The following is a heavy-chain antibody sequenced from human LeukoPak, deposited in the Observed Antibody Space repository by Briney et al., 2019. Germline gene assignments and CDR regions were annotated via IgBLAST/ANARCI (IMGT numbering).Heavy chain of an antibody. J-gene: IGHJ5*02. CDR2: IIPIFGTA. CDR3: ARDRYCSGGSCYSAGWFDP. D-gene: IGHD2-15*01. CDR1: GDTFSSYA. V-gene: IGHV1-69*01. Sequence: ASVKVSCKASGDTFSSYAISWVRQAPGQGLEWMGGIIPIFGTANYAQKFQGRVTITADESTSTAYMELSSLRSEDTAVHYCARDRYCSGGSCYSAGWFDPWGQGTLVTVSS.